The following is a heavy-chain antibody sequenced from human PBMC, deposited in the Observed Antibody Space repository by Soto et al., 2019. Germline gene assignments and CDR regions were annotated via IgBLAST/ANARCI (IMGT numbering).Heavy chain of an antibody. J-gene: IGHJ4*02. V-gene: IGHV3-23*01. D-gene: IGHD3-3*01. CDR2: IGGSGGST. CDR3: AKGSGRFLEWSHFDY. Sequence: PGGSLRLSCAASGFTFSSYAMSWVRQAPGKGLEWVSAIGGSGGSTYYADSVKGRFTISRDNSKNTLYLQMNSLRAEDTAVYYCAKGSGRFLEWSHFDYWGQGTLVTVSS. CDR1: GFTFSSYA.